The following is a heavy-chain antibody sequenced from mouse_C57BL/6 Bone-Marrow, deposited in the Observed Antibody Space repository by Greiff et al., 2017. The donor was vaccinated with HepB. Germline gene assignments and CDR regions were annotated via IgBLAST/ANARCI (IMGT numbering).Heavy chain of an antibody. Sequence: EVKLVESEGGLVQPGSSMKLSCTASGFTFSDYYMAWVRQVPEKGLEWVANINYDGSSTYYLDSLKSRFIISRDNAKNILYLQMSSLKSEDTATYYCARRGYYAMDYWGQGTSVTVSS. J-gene: IGHJ4*01. CDR1: GFTFSDYY. V-gene: IGHV5-16*02. CDR2: INYDGSST. CDR3: ARRGYYAMDY.